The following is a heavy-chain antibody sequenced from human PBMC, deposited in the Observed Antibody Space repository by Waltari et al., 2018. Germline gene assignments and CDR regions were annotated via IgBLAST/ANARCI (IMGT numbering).Heavy chain of an antibody. V-gene: IGHV3-53*02. J-gene: IGHJ4*02. CDR2: IDSGGTT. D-gene: IGHD2-15*01. CDR1: GHTVGNNY. CDR3: ATSPTRSF. Sequence: EVQLVETGGGSFQPGASLRLSCAASGHTVGNNYMSWVRQAPGKGVESVAVIDSGGTTQYAESVKGRFTISRDSSKNTLYLQMNSLRVEDTAVYYCATSPTRSFWGQGTLVAVSS.